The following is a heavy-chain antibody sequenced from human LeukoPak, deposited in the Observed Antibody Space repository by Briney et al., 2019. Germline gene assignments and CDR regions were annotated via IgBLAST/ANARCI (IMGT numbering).Heavy chain of an antibody. J-gene: IGHJ6*03. Sequence: SVTVSCKASGGTFSSYAISWVRQAPGQGLEWMGGITPIFGTANYAQKFQGRVTITTDESTSTAYMELSSLRSEDTAVYYCASPPPSAEDYYYYMDVWGKGTTVTVSS. V-gene: IGHV1-69*05. CDR1: GGTFSSYA. CDR2: ITPIFGTA. CDR3: ASPPPSAEDYYYYMDV.